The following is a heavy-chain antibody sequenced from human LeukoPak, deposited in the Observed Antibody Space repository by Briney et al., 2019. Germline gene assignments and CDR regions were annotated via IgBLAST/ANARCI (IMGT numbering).Heavy chain of an antibody. J-gene: IGHJ3*02. CDR3: ARVLGYGEVLRGDGFDI. CDR2: ICSSSSYI. D-gene: IGHD3-10*01. Sequence: PGGSLRVSRAASGFTFSSYSMNWVGQAPGKGLEWVSSICSSSSYIYYLDSVKGRFTISRHNSRNTLYLQMNSLRAEDTAVYYCARVLGYGEVLRGDGFDIWGQGTMVTVS. V-gene: IGHV3-21*01. CDR1: GFTFSSYS.